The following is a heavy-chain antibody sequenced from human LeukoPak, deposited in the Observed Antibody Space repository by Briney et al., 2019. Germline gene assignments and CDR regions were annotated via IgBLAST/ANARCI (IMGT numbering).Heavy chain of an antibody. Sequence: ASAKVSCKASGYTFTSHDINWVRQATGQGLEWMGWMNPNSGNTGYAQKFQGRVTITRNTSISTAYMELSSLRSEDTAVYYCARVRSGYYFDYWGQGTLVTVSS. CDR2: MNPNSGNT. J-gene: IGHJ4*02. D-gene: IGHD1-14*01. CDR1: GYTFTSHD. V-gene: IGHV1-8*03. CDR3: ARVRSGYYFDY.